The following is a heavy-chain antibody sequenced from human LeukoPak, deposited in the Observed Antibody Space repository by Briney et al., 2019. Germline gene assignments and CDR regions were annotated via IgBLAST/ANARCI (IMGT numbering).Heavy chain of an antibody. D-gene: IGHD3-9*01. CDR1: GGSVSSGSCL. CDR3: ARSWSAGNYGNFDY. J-gene: IGHJ4*02. CDR2: INFSGST. V-gene: IGHV4-61*01. Sequence: SETLSLTCSVPGGSVSSGSCLWSWIRQPPGKGLEWIGFINFSGSTSYNPSLKSRVTILGDTSKNQFSLKLSSVTAADTAVYYCARSWSAGNYGNFDYWGQGTLVTVSS.